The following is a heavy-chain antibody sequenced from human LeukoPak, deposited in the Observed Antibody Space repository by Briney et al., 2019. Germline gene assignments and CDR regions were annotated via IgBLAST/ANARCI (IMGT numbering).Heavy chain of an antibody. CDR2: ISAYNGNT. V-gene: IGHV1-18*04. CDR1: GYTFTSYY. J-gene: IGHJ4*02. CDR3: ARAVPGYSSGWVGSDY. Sequence: ASVKVSCKASGYTFTSYYMHWVRQAPGQGLEWMGWISAYNGNTNYAQKLQGRVTMTTDTSTSTAYMELRSLRSDDTAVYYCARAVPGYSSGWVGSDYWGQGTLVTVSS. D-gene: IGHD6-19*01.